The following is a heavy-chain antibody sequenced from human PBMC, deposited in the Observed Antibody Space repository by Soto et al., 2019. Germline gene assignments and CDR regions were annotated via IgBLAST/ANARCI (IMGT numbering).Heavy chain of an antibody. CDR1: GYIFTTYG. J-gene: IGHJ4*02. CDR3: GRGTGNDAYYFDY. V-gene: IGHV1-18*01. D-gene: IGHD1-1*01. Sequence: QVPLVQSGAHVKKPGASVKVSCTTSGYIFTTYGISWVRQAPGQGLEWMGWISASNRNTHYAQNLQGRLTMTTDISTSTAYMELRSLRSDDTAVYYCGRGTGNDAYYFDYWGQGTLVTVSS. CDR2: ISASNRNT.